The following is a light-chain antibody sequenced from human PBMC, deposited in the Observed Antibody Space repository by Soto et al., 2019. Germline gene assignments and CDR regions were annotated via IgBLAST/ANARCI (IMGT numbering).Light chain of an antibody. CDR2: DAS. CDR3: LSYDDFRT. CDR1: QSLSRS. Sequence: EMVLACSPGTTSLSPGESAILSCRASQSLSRSLAWYQQKPGQAPRLLIYDASSRATGTPDRFSGGGSGTDFTLTFFCLQPEDLATYYCLSYDDFRTFSDGTKV. V-gene: IGKV3-11*01. J-gene: IGKJ1*01.